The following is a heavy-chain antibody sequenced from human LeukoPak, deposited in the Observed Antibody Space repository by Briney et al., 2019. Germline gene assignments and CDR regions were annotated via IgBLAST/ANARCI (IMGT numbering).Heavy chain of an antibody. D-gene: IGHD3-10*01. CDR3: ARDLLGSGEFAY. V-gene: IGHV3-64*01. CDR1: GFTFSSYA. Sequence: LSGESLRLSRAASGFTFSSYAMHWVRQAPGKGLEYVSAISSIGGSTYYANSVKGRFTISRDNSKNTLYLQMGSLRAEDMAVYYCARDLLGSGEFAYWGQGTLVTVSS. CDR2: ISSIGGST. J-gene: IGHJ4*02.